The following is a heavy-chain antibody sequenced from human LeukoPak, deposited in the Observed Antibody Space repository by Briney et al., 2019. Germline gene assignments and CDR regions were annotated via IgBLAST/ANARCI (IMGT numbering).Heavy chain of an antibody. J-gene: IGHJ6*02. V-gene: IGHV3-23*01. CDR3: AKDRVLRWLQLGHGMDV. Sequence: PGGSLRLSCAASGFTFSSYAMSWVRQAPGKGLEWVSAISGSGGSTYYADSVKGRFTISRDNSKNTLYLQMNSLRAEDTAVYYCAKDRVLRWLQLGHGMDVWGQGTTVTVSS. D-gene: IGHD5-24*01. CDR1: GFTFSSYA. CDR2: ISGSGGST.